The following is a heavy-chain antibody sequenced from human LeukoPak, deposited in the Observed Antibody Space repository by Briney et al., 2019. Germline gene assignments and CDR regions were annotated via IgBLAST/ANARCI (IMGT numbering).Heavy chain of an antibody. J-gene: IGHJ4*02. CDR3: AKDRRGYCSSTSCSPFDY. Sequence: GGSLRLSCAASGFTVSSNYMSWVRQAPGKGLEWVSVIYSGGSTYYADSVKGRFTISRDNSKNTLYLQMNSLRAEDTAVYYCAKDRRGYCSSTSCSPFDYWGQGTLVTVSS. CDR2: IYSGGST. D-gene: IGHD2-2*01. CDR1: GFTVSSNY. V-gene: IGHV3-66*02.